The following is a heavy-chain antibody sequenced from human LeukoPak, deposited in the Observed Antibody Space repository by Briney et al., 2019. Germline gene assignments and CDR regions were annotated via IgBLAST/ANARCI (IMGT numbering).Heavy chain of an antibody. Sequence: SETLSLTCAVSGYSISSGYYWGWIRQPPGKGLERIGSIYHSGSTYYNPSLKSRVTISVDTSKNQFSLKLSSVTAADTAVYYCARRTIFGVVIDYWGQGTLVTVSS. CDR1: GYSISSGYY. V-gene: IGHV4-38-2*01. CDR3: ARRTIFGVVIDY. CDR2: IYHSGST. J-gene: IGHJ4*02. D-gene: IGHD3-3*01.